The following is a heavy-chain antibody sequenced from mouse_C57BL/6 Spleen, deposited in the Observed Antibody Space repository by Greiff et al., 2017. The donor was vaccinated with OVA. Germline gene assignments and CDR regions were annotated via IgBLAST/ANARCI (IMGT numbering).Heavy chain of an antibody. D-gene: IGHD1-1*01. J-gene: IGHJ2*01. CDR2: IDPSDSYT. CDR1: GYTFTSYW. V-gene: IGHV1-50*01. CDR3: AKVYYGSSSLDY. Sequence: QVQLQQPGAELVKPGASVKLSCKASGYTFTSYWMQWVKQRPGQGLEWIGEIDPSDSYTNYNQKFKGKATLTVDTSSSTAYVQLSSLTSEDSAVYYCAKVYYGSSSLDYWGQGTTLTVSS.